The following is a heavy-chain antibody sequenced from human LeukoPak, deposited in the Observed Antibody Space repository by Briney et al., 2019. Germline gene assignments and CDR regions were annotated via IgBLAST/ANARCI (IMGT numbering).Heavy chain of an antibody. CDR2: IWDDGSNK. Sequence: GGSLRLSCAASGLTFSDYSMTWVRQAPGKGLEWVAVIWDDGSNKYYADSVKGRFTISRDNSKNTMFLQMNSLRAEDTAVYFCARDGWSTGWAEYWGQGTLVTVSS. D-gene: IGHD6-19*01. J-gene: IGHJ4*02. CDR1: GLTFSDYS. CDR3: ARDGWSTGWAEY. V-gene: IGHV3-33*08.